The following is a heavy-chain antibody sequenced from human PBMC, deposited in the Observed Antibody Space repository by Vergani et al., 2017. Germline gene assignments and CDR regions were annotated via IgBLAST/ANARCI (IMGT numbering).Heavy chain of an antibody. Sequence: EVQLLESGGGLVQPGGSLRLSCAASGFTFSNAWMSWVRQAPGKGLEWVGRIKSKTDGGTTDYAAPVKGRFTISRDDSKNTLYLQMNSLKTEDTAVYYCTTDLAGAVVVPAAMVLGDYMDVWGKGTTVTVSS. D-gene: IGHD2-2*01. J-gene: IGHJ6*03. CDR1: GFTFSNAW. CDR3: TTDLAGAVVVPAAMVLGDYMDV. V-gene: IGHV3-15*01. CDR2: IKSKTDGGTT.